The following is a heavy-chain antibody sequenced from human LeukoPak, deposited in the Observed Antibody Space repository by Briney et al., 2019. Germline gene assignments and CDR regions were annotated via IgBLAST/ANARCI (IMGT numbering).Heavy chain of an antibody. V-gene: IGHV4-34*01. CDR1: GGSFSGYY. J-gene: IGHJ5*02. CDR3: ARGKWFDP. Sequence: PSETLSLTCAVYGGSFSGYYWSWIRQPPRKGLEWIGEINHSGSTNYNPSLKSRVTISVDTSKNQFSLKLSSVTAADTAVYYCARGKWFDPWGQGTLVTVSS. CDR2: INHSGST.